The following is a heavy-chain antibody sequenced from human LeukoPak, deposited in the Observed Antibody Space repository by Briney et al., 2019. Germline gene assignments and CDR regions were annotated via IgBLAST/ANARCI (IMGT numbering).Heavy chain of an antibody. CDR3: ARGGAVLWFGELLGLNDY. Sequence: GGSLRLSCAASGFTFSSYSMNWVRPAPGKGLEWVSSISSSSSYIYYADSVKGRFTISRDNAKNSMYLQMNSLRAEDTAVYYCARGGAVLWFGELLGLNDYWGQGTLVTVSS. D-gene: IGHD3-10*01. CDR1: GFTFSSYS. CDR2: ISSSSSYI. V-gene: IGHV3-21*01. J-gene: IGHJ4*02.